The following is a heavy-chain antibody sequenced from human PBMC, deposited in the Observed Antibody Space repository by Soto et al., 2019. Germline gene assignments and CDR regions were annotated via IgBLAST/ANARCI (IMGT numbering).Heavy chain of an antibody. V-gene: IGHV3-11*01. CDR1: GFTFRDYY. CDR3: AKSVVTARIFDY. J-gene: IGHJ4*02. CDR2: ISSSGSTI. D-gene: IGHD2-21*02. Sequence: GSLRLSCAASGFTFRDYYMRWIRQAPGKGLEWVSYISSSGSTIYYADSVKGRFTISRDNAKNSLYLQMNSLRAEDTAVYYCAKSVVTARIFDYWGQGTLVTVSS.